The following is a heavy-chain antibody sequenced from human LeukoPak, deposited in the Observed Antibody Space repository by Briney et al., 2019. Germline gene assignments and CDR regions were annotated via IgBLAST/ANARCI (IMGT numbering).Heavy chain of an antibody. CDR2: IWDDGRNQ. CDR1: GFNFRTYG. Sequence: GGSLRLSCAASGFNFRTYGMHWVRQAPGKGLEWVAVIWDDGRNQFYADSVKGRFTVSRDNSKNTLSLQMNSLRAEDTAVYYCAKETGPYSAFDYWGQGTLVTVSS. J-gene: IGHJ4*02. V-gene: IGHV3-33*06. D-gene: IGHD2-21*01. CDR3: AKETGPYSAFDY.